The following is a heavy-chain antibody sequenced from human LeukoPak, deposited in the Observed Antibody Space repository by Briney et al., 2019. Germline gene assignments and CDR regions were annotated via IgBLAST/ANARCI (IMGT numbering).Heavy chain of an antibody. Sequence: GGSLRLSCAASGFTFSTYWMSWVRQAPGKGLEWVANIKQDGSEKYYVDSLKGRFTISRDNAKNSLYLQMNSLRAEDTAMYYCARDSAGNDYWGQGTLVTVSS. CDR2: IKQDGSEK. CDR1: GFTFSTYW. J-gene: IGHJ4*02. D-gene: IGHD6-13*01. V-gene: IGHV3-7*01. CDR3: ARDSAGNDY.